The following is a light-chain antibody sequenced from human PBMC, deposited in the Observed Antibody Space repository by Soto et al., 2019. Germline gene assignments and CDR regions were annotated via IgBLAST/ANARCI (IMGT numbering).Light chain of an antibody. V-gene: IGLV6-57*04. Sequence: NFMLTQPHSVSESPGKTVTISCTRSSGSIANNYVQWYQKRPGNAPTTVISENNQRPSGVPNRFSGSIDSSSNSASLTISGLNTEDEADYYCQSYDGDNHVVFGRGTKLTVL. CDR1: SGSIANNY. CDR2: ENN. CDR3: QSYDGDNHVV. J-gene: IGLJ2*01.